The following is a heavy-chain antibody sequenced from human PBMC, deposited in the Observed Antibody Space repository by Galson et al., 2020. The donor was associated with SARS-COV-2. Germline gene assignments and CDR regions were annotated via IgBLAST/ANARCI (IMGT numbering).Heavy chain of an antibody. D-gene: IGHD6-13*01. CDR3: ASTTIAAAGTCWFDP. Sequence: SVKVSCKASGGTFSSYAISWVRQAPGQGLEWMGGIIPILGIANYAQKFQGRVTITADKSTSTAYMELSSLRSEDTAVYYCASTTIAAAGTCWFDPWGQGTLVTVSS. CDR1: GGTFSSYA. CDR2: IIPILGIA. V-gene: IGHV1-69*10. J-gene: IGHJ5*02.